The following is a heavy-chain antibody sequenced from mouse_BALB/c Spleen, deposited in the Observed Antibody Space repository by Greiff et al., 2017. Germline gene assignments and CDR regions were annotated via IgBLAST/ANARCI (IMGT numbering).Heavy chain of an antibody. D-gene: IGHD1-2*01. CDR2: ISYDGSN. V-gene: IGHV3-6*02. CDR3: ASSLLRPYYAMDY. CDR1: GYSITSGYY. Sequence: DVKLQESGPGLVKPSQSLSLTCSVTGYSITSGYYWNWIRQFPGNKLEWMGYISYDGSNNYNPSLKNRISITRDTSKNQFFLKLNSVTTEDTATYYCASSLLRPYYAMDYWGQGTSVTVSS. J-gene: IGHJ4*01.